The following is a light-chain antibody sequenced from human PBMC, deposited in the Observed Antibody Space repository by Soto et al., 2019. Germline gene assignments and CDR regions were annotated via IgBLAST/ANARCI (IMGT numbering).Light chain of an antibody. CDR2: GAS. CDR1: ESVPNSY. CDR3: LQYGSTPGT. V-gene: IGKV3-20*01. Sequence: EIVLTQSPGTLSLSPGERATLSSRASESVPNSYLAWYQQKPGQAPRLLINGASSRATGTPDRFSGSGSGTDFTLIIDRLEPEDFALYFCLQYGSTPGTFGQGTKVDIK. J-gene: IGKJ1*01.